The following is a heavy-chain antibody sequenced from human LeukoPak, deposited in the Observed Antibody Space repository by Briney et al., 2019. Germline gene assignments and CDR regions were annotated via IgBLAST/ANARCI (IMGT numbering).Heavy chain of an antibody. J-gene: IGHJ4*02. CDR3: ARGGGNYEGIDY. D-gene: IGHD1-7*01. V-gene: IGHV4-59*01. Sequence: SETLSLTCTVSGGSISYYYWSWIRQPPGKGLEWIGCIYYSGSTSYNPSLKSRVTISVDTSKNQFSLKLSSVTAADTAVYYCARGGGNYEGIDYWGQGTLVTVSS. CDR1: GGSISYYY. CDR2: IYYSGST.